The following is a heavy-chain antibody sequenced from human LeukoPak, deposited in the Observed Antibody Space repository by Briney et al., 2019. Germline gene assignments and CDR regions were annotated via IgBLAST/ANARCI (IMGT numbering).Heavy chain of an antibody. J-gene: IGHJ4*02. CDR2: IRSKGYGGTT. V-gene: IGHV3-49*04. CDR3: TRGDYYNSSGYFLLFDD. Sequence: GGSLRLSCTVSGFTFGDYGMSWVRQAPGKGLEWVGFIRSKGYGGTTEYAASVKGRFTISRDDSKGIAYLQMNSLKTEDTAVYYCTRGDYYNSSGYFLLFDDWGQGTLVTVSS. D-gene: IGHD3-22*01. CDR1: GFTFGDYG.